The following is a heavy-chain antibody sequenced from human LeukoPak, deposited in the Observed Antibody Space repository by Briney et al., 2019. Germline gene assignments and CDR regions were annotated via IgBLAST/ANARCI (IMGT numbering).Heavy chain of an antibody. CDR2: INPSGGST. CDR1: GYTFTSYY. V-gene: IGHV1-46*01. J-gene: IGHJ5*02. CDR3: ASGRSLNCYDSSGYFLDP. Sequence: ASVKVSCKASGYTFTSYYMHWVRQAPGQGLEWMGIINPSGGSTSHAQKFQGRVTMTRDTSTSTVYMELSSLRSEDTAVYYCASGRSLNCYDSSGYFLDPWGQGTLVTVSS. D-gene: IGHD3-22*01.